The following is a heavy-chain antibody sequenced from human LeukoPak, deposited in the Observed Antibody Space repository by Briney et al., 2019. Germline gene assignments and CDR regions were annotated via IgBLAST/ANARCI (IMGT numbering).Heavy chain of an antibody. V-gene: IGHV4-61*02. CDR1: GGSISSSSYY. CDR2: IYTSGST. Sequence: PSETLSLTCTVSGGSISSSSYYWSWIRQPAGKGLEWIGRIYTSGSTNYNPSLKSRVTMSVDTSKNQFSLKLSSVTAADTAVYYCARDTTVTGWFDPWGQGTLVTVSS. D-gene: IGHD4-17*01. J-gene: IGHJ5*02. CDR3: ARDTTVTGWFDP.